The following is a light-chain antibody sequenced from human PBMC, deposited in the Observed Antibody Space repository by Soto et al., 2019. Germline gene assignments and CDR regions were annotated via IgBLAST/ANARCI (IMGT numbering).Light chain of an antibody. J-gene: IGKJ5*01. CDR2: AAS. CDR1: QGISSY. Sequence: GYRVTITCRASQGISSYLAWYQQKPGKAPKLLIYAASTLQSGVPSRFSGSGSGTEFTLTISSPQPEDFATYYCQQLNSYPITFGQGTRLEIK. V-gene: IGKV1-9*01. CDR3: QQLNSYPIT.